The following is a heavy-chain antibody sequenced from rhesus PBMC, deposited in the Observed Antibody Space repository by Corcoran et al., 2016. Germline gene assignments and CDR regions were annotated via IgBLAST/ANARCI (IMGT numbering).Heavy chain of an antibody. D-gene: IGHD2-21*01. CDR1: VYSISSGYG. V-gene: IGHV4-122*02. CDR2: ISYSGST. CDR3: ARGSTVLVVVATDAFDF. Sequence: QLQLQESGPGLVKPSETLSLTCAVSVYSISSGYGWSWIRQPPGKGLDWIGYISYSGSTSYNPSLKSRVNISRDTSKNQFSRKLSSVTAADTAVYYCARGSTVLVVVATDAFDFWGQGLRVTVSS. J-gene: IGHJ3*01.